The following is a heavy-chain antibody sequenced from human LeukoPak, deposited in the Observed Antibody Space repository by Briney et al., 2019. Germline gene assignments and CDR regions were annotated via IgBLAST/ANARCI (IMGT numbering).Heavy chain of an antibody. J-gene: IGHJ4*02. Sequence: PGGSLRLSCAASGFTFSSYAMSWVRQAPGKGLEWVSSISGNGGKTYYADSVKGRFTISRDDSKNTLYLQMNSLRAEDTALYYCAREGYDSSGYYFDYWGQGTLVTVSS. CDR1: GFTFSSYA. CDR3: AREGYDSSGYYFDY. CDR2: ISGNGGKT. D-gene: IGHD3-22*01. V-gene: IGHV3-23*01.